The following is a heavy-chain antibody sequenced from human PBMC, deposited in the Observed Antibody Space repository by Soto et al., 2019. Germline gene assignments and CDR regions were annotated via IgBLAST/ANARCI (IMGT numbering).Heavy chain of an antibody. CDR3: ARHMQNIYFDY. CDR1: GGSISSYY. Sequence: QVQLQESGPGLVKPSETLSLTCTVSGGSISSYYWSWIRQPPGKGLDWIGYIYYSGSTNYNPSLKRRVTISVDTSKNQFSLKLSSVTAADTAVYYCARHMQNIYFDYWGQGTLVTVSS. CDR2: IYYSGST. D-gene: IGHD2-2*01. V-gene: IGHV4-59*08. J-gene: IGHJ4*02.